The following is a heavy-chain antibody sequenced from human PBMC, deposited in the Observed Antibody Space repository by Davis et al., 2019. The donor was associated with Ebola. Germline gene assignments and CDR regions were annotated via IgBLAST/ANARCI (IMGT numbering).Heavy chain of an antibody. Sequence: ASVKVSCKASGYTFTSYAMHWVRQAPGQRLEWMGWINAGNGNTKYSQKFQGRVAITRDTSASTAYMELSSLRSEDTAVYYCAREPTYYDFWSAVNNWFDPWGQGTLVTVSS. D-gene: IGHD3-3*01. CDR3: AREPTYYDFWSAVNNWFDP. J-gene: IGHJ5*02. V-gene: IGHV1-3*01. CDR2: INAGNGNT. CDR1: GYTFTSYA.